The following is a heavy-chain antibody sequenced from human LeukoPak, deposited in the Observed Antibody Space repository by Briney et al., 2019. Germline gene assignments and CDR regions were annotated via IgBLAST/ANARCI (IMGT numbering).Heavy chain of an antibody. CDR2: ISYDGSYK. J-gene: IGHJ4*02. Sequence: GGALRLSCAASAFTFNNYGMHWVPQAPGKGLEWVAVISYDGSYKYYTDSVKGRFTISRDNSKNTLHLQMNSLRADYTAVYYCAKSLSDGYDYWGQGTPVTVSS. CDR3: AKSLSDGYDY. D-gene: IGHD6-13*01. CDR1: AFTFNNYG. V-gene: IGHV3-30*18.